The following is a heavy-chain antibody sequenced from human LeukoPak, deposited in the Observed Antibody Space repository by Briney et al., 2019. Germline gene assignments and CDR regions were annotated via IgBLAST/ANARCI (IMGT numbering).Heavy chain of an antibody. CDR2: ISSSSSYI. CDR3: ARDNPRLGGGYDY. D-gene: IGHD1-1*01. V-gene: IGHV3-21*04. J-gene: IGHJ4*02. CDR1: GFTFSSYS. Sequence: GGSLRLSCAASGFTFSSYSMNWVRQAPGKGLEWVSSISSSSSYIYYADSVKGRFTISRDNAKNSLYLQMNSLRAEDTALYHCARDNPRLGGGYDYWGQGTLVTVSS.